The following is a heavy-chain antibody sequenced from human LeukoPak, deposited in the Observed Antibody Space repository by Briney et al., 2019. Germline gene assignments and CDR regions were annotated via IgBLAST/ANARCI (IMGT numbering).Heavy chain of an antibody. CDR2: MNPNSGGT. D-gene: IGHD1-26*01. CDR1: GYTFTGYD. Sequence: ASVKVSCKASGYTFTGYDMHWVGQAPGQGLGWMGWMNPNSGGTNYAQKFQGRVTMTRDTSSSTAYIELSTLRSDDKAVYYCARGVSLVDVSGSYDNWGQGTLVTVSS. V-gene: IGHV1-2*02. CDR3: ARGVSLVDVSGSYDN. J-gene: IGHJ4*02.